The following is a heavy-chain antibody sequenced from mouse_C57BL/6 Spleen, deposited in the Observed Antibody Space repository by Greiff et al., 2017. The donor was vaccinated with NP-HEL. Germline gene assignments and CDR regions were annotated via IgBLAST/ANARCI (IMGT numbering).Heavy chain of an antibody. D-gene: IGHD1-1*01. Sequence: EVKLVESGGDLVKPGGSLKLSCAASGFTFSSYGMSWVRQTPDKRLEWVATISSGGSYTYYPDSVKGRFTISRDNAKNTLYLQMSSLKSEDTAMYYCARHTYGSRRDAMDYWGQGNSVTVSS. V-gene: IGHV5-6*01. CDR3: ARHTYGSRRDAMDY. CDR1: GFTFSSYG. CDR2: ISSGGSYT. J-gene: IGHJ4*01.